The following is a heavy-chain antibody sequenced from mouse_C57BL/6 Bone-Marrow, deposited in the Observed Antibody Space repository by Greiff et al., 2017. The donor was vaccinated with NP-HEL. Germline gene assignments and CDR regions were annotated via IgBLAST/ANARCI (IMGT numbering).Heavy chain of an antibody. CDR1: GYTFTSYW. D-gene: IGHD2-10*01. CDR2: IDPSDSYT. J-gene: IGHJ3*01. CDR3: ARRSGLPFAY. V-gene: IGHV1-59*01. Sequence: VQLQQSGAELVRPGTSVKLSCKASGYTFTSYWMHWVKQRPGQGLEWIGVIDPSDSYTNYNQKFKGKATLTVDTSSSTAYMQLSSLTSEDSAVYYCARRSGLPFAYWGQGTLVTVSA.